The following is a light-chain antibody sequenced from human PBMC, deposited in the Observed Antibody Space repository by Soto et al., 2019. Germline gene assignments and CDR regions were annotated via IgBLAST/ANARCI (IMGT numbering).Light chain of an antibody. CDR3: QSYATSLSSWF. V-gene: IGLV1-40*01. CDR2: GNT. J-gene: IGLJ2*01. Sequence: QSALTQAPSVSGAPGQRVTISCTGSSSNIGAGYDVQWYQHLPGTAPKLLIHGNTNRPSGVPDRFSGSKSGTSASLAITALQAEDEGDYYIQSYATSLSSWFFGGGTKVPVL. CDR1: SSNIGAGYD.